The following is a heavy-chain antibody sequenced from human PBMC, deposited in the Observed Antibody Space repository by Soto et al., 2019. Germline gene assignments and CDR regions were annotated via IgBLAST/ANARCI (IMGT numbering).Heavy chain of an antibody. CDR1: GGSFSGYY. J-gene: IGHJ4*02. V-gene: IGHV4-34*01. CDR2: INHSGIT. D-gene: IGHD3-16*01. Sequence: PSETLSLTCAVYGGSFSGYYCSWIRQPPWKGLEWIGEINHSGITNYNPSLKSRVTISVDTSKNQFYLKMSSVTAADTAVYYCARGRNYDYVWGSYGGIAYLDYWGQGTLVT. CDR3: ARGRNYDYVWGSYGGIAYLDY.